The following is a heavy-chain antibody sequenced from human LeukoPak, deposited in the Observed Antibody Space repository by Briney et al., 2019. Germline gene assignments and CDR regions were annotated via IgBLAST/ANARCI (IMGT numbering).Heavy chain of an antibody. J-gene: IGHJ3*02. Sequence: ASVKVSCKASGGTFSSYAISWVRQAPGQGLEWMGGIIPIFGTANYAQKFQGRVTITADESTSTAYMELSSLRSEDTAVYYCARDETVDGAFDIWGQGTMVTVTS. CDR3: ARDETVDGAFDI. D-gene: IGHD2-21*01. CDR1: GGTFSSYA. V-gene: IGHV1-69*13. CDR2: IIPIFGTA.